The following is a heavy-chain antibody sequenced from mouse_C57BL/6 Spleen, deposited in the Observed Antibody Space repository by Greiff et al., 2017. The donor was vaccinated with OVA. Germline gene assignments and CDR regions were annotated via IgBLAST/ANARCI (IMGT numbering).Heavy chain of an antibody. D-gene: IGHD2-4*01. Sequence: QVQLQQSGPELVKPGASVKISCKASGYAFSSSWMNWVKQRPGKGLEWIGRIYPGDGDTNYNGKFKGKATLTADKSSSTAYMQLSSLTSEDSAVYFCARTYDYDDGSWFDYWGQGTLVTVSA. CDR2: IYPGDGDT. CDR1: GYAFSSSW. CDR3: ARTYDYDDGSWFDY. V-gene: IGHV1-82*01. J-gene: IGHJ3*01.